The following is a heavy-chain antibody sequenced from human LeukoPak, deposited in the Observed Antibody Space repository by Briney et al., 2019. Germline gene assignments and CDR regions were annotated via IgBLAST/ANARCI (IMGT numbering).Heavy chain of an antibody. CDR1: GCTFSSYA. D-gene: IGHD5-18*01. J-gene: IGHJ4*02. V-gene: IGHV3-23*01. Sequence: PGGSLRLSCAASGCTFSSYAMNWVRQAPGKGLEWVSGSSGSGGSTFYADSVKGRFTMSRDNSKNTLYLQMNSLRAEDTAVYYCAKSGGYSYVENYDYWGQGPLVTVSS. CDR3: AKSGGYSYVENYDY. CDR2: SSGSGGST.